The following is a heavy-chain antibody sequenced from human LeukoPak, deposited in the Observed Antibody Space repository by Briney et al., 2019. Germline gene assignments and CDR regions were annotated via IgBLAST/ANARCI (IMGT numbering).Heavy chain of an antibody. D-gene: IGHD3-3*01. CDR1: GGSFSGYY. Sequence: PSETLSLTCAVYGGSFSGYYWSWIRQPPGKGLECIEEINHSGSTNYNPSLKSRVTISVDTSKNQFSLKLSSVTAADTAVYYCARVNYDFWSGPNWFDPRGQGTLVTVSS. J-gene: IGHJ5*02. CDR3: ARVNYDFWSGPNWFDP. CDR2: INHSGST. V-gene: IGHV4-34*01.